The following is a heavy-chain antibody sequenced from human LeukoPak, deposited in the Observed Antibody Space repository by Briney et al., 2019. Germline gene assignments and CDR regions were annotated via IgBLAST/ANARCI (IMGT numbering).Heavy chain of an antibody. CDR3: ARHRGSGTYPLDY. J-gene: IGHJ4*02. V-gene: IGHV4-59*08. CDR2: IYYSGTT. CDR1: GGSISSYY. D-gene: IGHD3-10*01. Sequence: SETLSLTCTVSGGSISSYYWSWIRQPPGKGLEWIGYIYYSGTTNYNPSLKSRLTISVDTSKNQFSLKLSSVTAADTAVYYCARHRGSGTYPLDYWGQGALVTVFS.